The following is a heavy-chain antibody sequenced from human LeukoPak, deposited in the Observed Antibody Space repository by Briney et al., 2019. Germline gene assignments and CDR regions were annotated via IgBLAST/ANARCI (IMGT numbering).Heavy chain of an antibody. Sequence: SESLSLTCAVYVGSLSGYYWSWIRQPPGRGLEGIGEINHSGSTNHNPSLKCRVTISVDTSKNQFSLKLSSVTAADTAVDYCARGIPRGHYYDSSGYRFDYGGQGTVVSVPS. CDR3: ARGIPRGHYYDSSGYRFDY. J-gene: IGHJ4*02. D-gene: IGHD3-22*01. CDR2: INHSGST. CDR1: VGSLSGYY. V-gene: IGHV4-34*01.